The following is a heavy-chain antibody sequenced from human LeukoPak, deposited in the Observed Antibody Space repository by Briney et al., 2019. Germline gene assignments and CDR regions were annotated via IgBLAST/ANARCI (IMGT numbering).Heavy chain of an antibody. V-gene: IGHV1-46*03. CDR2: INPSGGST. Sequence: ASVKVSCKASGYTFTSYYMHWVRQAPGQGLEWMGIINPSGGSTSYAQKFQGRVTMTRDTSTSTVYMELSSLRSEDTAVYYCARDLSRYCSSTSCYVSWGQGTLVTVSS. CDR1: GYTFTSYY. CDR3: ARDLSRYCSSTSCYVS. J-gene: IGHJ5*02. D-gene: IGHD2-2*01.